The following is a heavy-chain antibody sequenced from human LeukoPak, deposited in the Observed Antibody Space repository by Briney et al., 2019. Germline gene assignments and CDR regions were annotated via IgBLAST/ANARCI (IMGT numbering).Heavy chain of an antibody. CDR1: GFTLSSYW. Sequence: PGGSLRLSCAASGFTLSSYWMSWVRQAPGKGLEWVANIKQDGSEKYYVDSVKGRFTISRDNAKNSLYLQMNSLRAEDTAVYYCARDYFGLYYFDYWGQGTLVTVSS. V-gene: IGHV3-7*01. CDR2: IKQDGSEK. D-gene: IGHD3-10*01. J-gene: IGHJ4*02. CDR3: ARDYFGLYYFDY.